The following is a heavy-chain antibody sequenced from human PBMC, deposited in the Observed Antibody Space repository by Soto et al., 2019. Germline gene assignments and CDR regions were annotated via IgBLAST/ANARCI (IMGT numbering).Heavy chain of an antibody. CDR3: TGAYYDINGYSLDP. CDR1: CGSIRGGY. D-gene: IGHD3-22*01. CDR2: IYYGGSI. J-gene: IGHJ5*02. V-gene: IGHV4-59*01. Sequence: SVTLSLTCSVSCGSIRGGYWTWIRQPPGKGLEWIGYIYYGGSINYNPSLKSRVIISVDTAKNQFSLRLSSVTAADTAVYYCTGAYYDINGYSLDPWGQGTSVTVS.